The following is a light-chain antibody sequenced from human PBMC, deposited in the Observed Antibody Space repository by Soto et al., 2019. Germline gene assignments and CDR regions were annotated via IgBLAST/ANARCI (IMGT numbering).Light chain of an antibody. CDR2: GAS. CDR3: QQYGNSPQP. J-gene: IGKJ1*01. CDR1: QSVSSSY. V-gene: IGKV3-20*01. Sequence: IVLTQSPAALSVSPGERATLSCRASQSVSSSYLAWYQQKPGQAPRLLIYGASSRATGIPDRFSGSGSGTDFTLTISRLEPEDFAVYYCQQYGNSPQPFGQGTKVDI.